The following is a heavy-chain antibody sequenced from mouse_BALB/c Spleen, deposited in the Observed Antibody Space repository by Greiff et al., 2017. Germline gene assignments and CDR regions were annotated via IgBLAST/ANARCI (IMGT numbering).Heavy chain of an antibody. D-gene: IGHD1-1*01. V-gene: IGHV14-3*02. CDR2: IDPANGNT. CDR1: GFNIKDTY. CDR3: AYYYGSSYGVAY. J-gene: IGHJ3*01. Sequence: VQLQQSGAELVKPGASVKLSCTASGFNIKDTYMHWVKQRPEQGLEWIGRIDPANGNTKYDPKFQGKATIPADTSSNTAYLQLSSLTSEDTAVYYCAYYYGSSYGVAYWGQGTLVTVSA.